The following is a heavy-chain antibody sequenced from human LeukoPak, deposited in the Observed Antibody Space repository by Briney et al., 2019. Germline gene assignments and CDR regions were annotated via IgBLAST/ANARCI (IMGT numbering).Heavy chain of an antibody. V-gene: IGHV3-23*01. D-gene: IGHD6-13*01. CDR2: TSDRGDYT. J-gene: IGHJ4*02. CDR3: AKERSGIPAAANY. Sequence: GGSLRLSCAASGFTFSSYSMSWVRQAPGKGLEWVSGTSDRGDYTYYADSVKGRFTISRDNSKNTLYLQMNSLRAEDTAVYYCAKERSGIPAAANYWGQGTLVTVSS. CDR1: GFTFSSYS.